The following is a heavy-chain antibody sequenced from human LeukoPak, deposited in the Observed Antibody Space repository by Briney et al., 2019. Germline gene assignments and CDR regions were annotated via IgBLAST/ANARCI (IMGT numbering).Heavy chain of an antibody. D-gene: IGHD6-19*01. CDR3: ARRRDGSPWYESY. CDR2: IYYSGST. J-gene: IGHJ4*02. Sequence: SETLSLTCTVSGGSISSSSYYWGWIRQPPGKGLEWIGSIYYSGSTYYNPSLKSRVTISVDTSKNQFSLKLSSVTAADTAVYYCARRRDGSPWYESYWGQGTLVTVSS. CDR1: GGSISSSSYY. V-gene: IGHV4-39*07.